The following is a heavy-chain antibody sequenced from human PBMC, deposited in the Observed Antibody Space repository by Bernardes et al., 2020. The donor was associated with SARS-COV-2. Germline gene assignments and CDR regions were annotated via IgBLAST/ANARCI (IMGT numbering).Heavy chain of an antibody. Sequence: GESLKISCQGSGYDFSTYWIGWVRQMPGKGLAWMGMIYPRDSETRYSSSFKGQVTMSADKSISTAYLNWSSLEASDTATYYCTKNMHFGSISWFDSWGQGTQVTVSS. J-gene: IGHJ5*01. CDR3: TKNMHFGSISWFDS. D-gene: IGHD2-15*01. CDR1: GYDFSTYW. CDR2: IYPRDSET. V-gene: IGHV5-51*01.